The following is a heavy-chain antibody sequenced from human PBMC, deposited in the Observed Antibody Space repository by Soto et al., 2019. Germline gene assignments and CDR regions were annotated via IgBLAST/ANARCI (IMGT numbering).Heavy chain of an antibody. J-gene: IGHJ6*02. CDR1: GGTFSSYA. D-gene: IGHD2-2*01. V-gene: IGHV1-69*01. Sequence: QVQLVQSGAEVKKPGSSVKVSCKASGGTFSSYAISWVRQAPGQGLEWMGGIIPIFGTANYAQKFQGRVTITADESTSTAYMELSSLRSDDTAVYYCAREDIVVVPAAMPYYYGMDVWGQGTTVTVSS. CDR3: AREDIVVVPAAMPYYYGMDV. CDR2: IIPIFGTA.